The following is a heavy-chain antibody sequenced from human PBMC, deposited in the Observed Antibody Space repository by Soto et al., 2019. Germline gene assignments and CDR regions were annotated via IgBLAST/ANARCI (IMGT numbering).Heavy chain of an antibody. CDR1: GFTFHDYA. CDR2: ISWNGGHI. CDR3: ATGAYDYGQMDS. J-gene: IGHJ4*02. V-gene: IGHV3-9*01. D-gene: IGHD5-12*01. Sequence: EVQLVESGGGLIRPGRSLRRSCSASGFTFHDYAMHWVRQVPGKGLEWVSGISWNGGHIGYGDSVKGRFTISRDNAKKSLYLLMNSLRVEDTALYYCATGAYDYGQMDSWGQGTLVTVSS.